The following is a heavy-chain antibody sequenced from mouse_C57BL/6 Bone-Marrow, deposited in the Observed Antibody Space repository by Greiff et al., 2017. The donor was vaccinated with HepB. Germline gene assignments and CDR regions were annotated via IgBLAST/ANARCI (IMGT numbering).Heavy chain of an antibody. J-gene: IGHJ3*01. CDR2: IYPRSGNT. Sequence: QVTLKESGAELASPGASVKLSCKASGYTFTSYGISWVKQRTGQGLEWIGEIYPRSGNTYYNEKFKGKATLTADKSSSTAYMELRSLTSEDSAVYFCAKNYVGWFAYWGQGTLVTVSA. CDR3: AKNYVGWFAY. D-gene: IGHD1-1*01. CDR1: GYTFTSYG. V-gene: IGHV1-81*01.